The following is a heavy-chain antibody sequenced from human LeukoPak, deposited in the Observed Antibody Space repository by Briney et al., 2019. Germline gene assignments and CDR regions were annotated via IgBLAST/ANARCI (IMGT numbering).Heavy chain of an antibody. Sequence: GGSLRLSCAASGFSFSTYSFSWVRQAPGKGLEWVSGISASGGDTFYADSVKGRFTISRDNSKNTLSLQMNSLRVEDTAIYYCAKDVRRCNGACTWGQGTLVAVSS. CDR2: ISASGGDT. V-gene: IGHV3-23*01. CDR3: AKDVRRCNGACT. CDR1: GFSFSTYS. D-gene: IGHD2-8*01. J-gene: IGHJ5*02.